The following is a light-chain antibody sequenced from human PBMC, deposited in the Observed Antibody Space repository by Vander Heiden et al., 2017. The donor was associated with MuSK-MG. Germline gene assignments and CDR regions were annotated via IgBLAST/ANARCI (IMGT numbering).Light chain of an antibody. CDR1: QGISNY. J-gene: IGKJ1*01. V-gene: IGKV1-27*01. Sequence: DIQMTQSPSSLSASVGDRVTITCRASQGISNYLAWYQQKPGKVPKLLIYAASTLQSGVPSRFSGSGSGTDFTLTISSLQPEDVATYYCQKYNSALPSWTFGQGTKVEIK. CDR3: QKYNSALPSWT. CDR2: AAS.